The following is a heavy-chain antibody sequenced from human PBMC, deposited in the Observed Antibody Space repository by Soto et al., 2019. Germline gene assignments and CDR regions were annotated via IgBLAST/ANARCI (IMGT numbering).Heavy chain of an antibody. D-gene: IGHD3-10*01. CDR3: ARCLWFGESAPFDP. J-gene: IGHJ5*02. CDR1: GGTFSSYA. V-gene: IGHV1-69*13. CDR2: IIPIFGTA. Sequence: ASVKVSCKASGGTFSSYAISWVRQAPGQGLEWVGGIIPIFGTANYAQKFQGRVTITADESTSTAYMELSSLRSEDTAVYYCARCLWFGESAPFDPWGQGTLVTVSS.